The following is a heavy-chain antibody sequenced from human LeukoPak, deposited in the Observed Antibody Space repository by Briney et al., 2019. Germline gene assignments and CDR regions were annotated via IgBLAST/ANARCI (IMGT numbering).Heavy chain of an antibody. V-gene: IGHV3-11*06. Sequence: WISYIGISSGNTKYADSVKVRFTISGDKAKNSLYLQMNSLRVEDTAVYYCARDYKYAFDNWGQGTLVTVSS. J-gene: IGHJ4*02. CDR2: IGISSGNT. CDR3: ARDYKYAFDN. D-gene: IGHD5-24*01.